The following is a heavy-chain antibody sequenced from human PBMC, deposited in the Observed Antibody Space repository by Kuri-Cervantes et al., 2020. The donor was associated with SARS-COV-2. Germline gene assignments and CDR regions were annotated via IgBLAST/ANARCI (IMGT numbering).Heavy chain of an antibody. D-gene: IGHD6-19*01. CDR1: GFTFTSYG. Sequence: GESLKISCAASGFTFTSYGISWVRQAPGQGLEWMGWISAYNGNTNYAQKLQGRVTMTTDTSTSTAYMELRSLRSDDTAVYYCARDRGSSGWSWVYYYYGMDVWGQGTTVTVSS. J-gene: IGHJ6*02. V-gene: IGHV1-18*01. CDR2: ISAYNGNT. CDR3: ARDRGSSGWSWVYYYYGMDV.